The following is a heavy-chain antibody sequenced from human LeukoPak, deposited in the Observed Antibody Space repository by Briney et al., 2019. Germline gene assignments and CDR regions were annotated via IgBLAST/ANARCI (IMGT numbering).Heavy chain of an antibody. D-gene: IGHD6-13*01. V-gene: IGHV3-7*01. CDR1: GFPFSVSA. Sequence: GGSLRLSCTATGFPFSVSAMHWVRQAPGKGLEWVANIKQDGSEKYYVDSVKGRFTISRDNAKNSLYLQMNSLRAEDTAVYYCARDNRYGYSRSWYHLVQIDNWGQGTLVTVSS. J-gene: IGHJ4*02. CDR2: IKQDGSEK. CDR3: ARDNRYGYSRSWYHLVQIDN.